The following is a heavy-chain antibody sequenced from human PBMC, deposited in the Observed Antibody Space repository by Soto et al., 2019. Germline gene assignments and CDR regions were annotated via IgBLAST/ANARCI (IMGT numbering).Heavy chain of an antibody. V-gene: IGHV3-74*01. Sequence: PGGSLRLSCTASGFIFTRHWMHWVRQAPGEGPVWVSRINGDGTSTDYADSVRGRFTIARDNAKNTLYLQMNSLRGEDTAVYFCAREVIAAVSAIRWFDPWGQGTLVTVSS. CDR3: AREVIAAVSAIRWFDP. D-gene: IGHD6-25*01. CDR1: GFIFTRHW. CDR2: INGDGTST. J-gene: IGHJ5*02.